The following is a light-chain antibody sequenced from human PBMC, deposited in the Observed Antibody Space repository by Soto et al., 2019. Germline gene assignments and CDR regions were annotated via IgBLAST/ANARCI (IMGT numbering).Light chain of an antibody. J-gene: IGLJ1*01. Sequence: SVPTQPRSVSGSPGQTGTISCTGTSRDVGCCGYLSSYQQYPGKAPKVMIYDVNKRPSRVPDRFSCSKSGNTASLTTSGLQAEAEADHYCCSYAGSYTSGFGTGTKVT. V-gene: IGLV2-11*01. CDR1: SRDVGCCGY. CDR3: CSYAGSYTSG. CDR2: DVN.